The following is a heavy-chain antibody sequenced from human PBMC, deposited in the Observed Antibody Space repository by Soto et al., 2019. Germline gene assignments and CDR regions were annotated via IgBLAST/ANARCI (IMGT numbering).Heavy chain of an antibody. CDR2: SRDKANSYTT. D-gene: IGHD2-2*01. CDR1: GFTFSDHY. Sequence: EVQLVESGGGLVQPGGSLRLSCAASGFTFSDHYMDWVRQAPGKGLEWVGRSRDKANSYTTEYAASVKGRVTISREDYDSSLSRQMNSLKTEDTAVYYCARARPASNRYFDYWGQGTLVNVSS. V-gene: IGHV3-72*01. CDR3: ARARPASNRYFDY. J-gene: IGHJ4*02.